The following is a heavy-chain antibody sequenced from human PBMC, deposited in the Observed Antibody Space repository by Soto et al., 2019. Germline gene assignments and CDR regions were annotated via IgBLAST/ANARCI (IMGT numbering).Heavy chain of an antibody. V-gene: IGHV4-30-4*01. Sequence: SATRSLTWTVSGGSISSGDYYWSWIRQPPGKGLEWIGYIYYSGSTYYNPSLKSRVTISVDTSKNQFSLKLSSVTAADTAVYYCARDPARYYYGMDVWGQGTTVTVSS. CDR2: IYYSGST. CDR3: ARDPARYYYGMDV. CDR1: GGSISSGDYY. J-gene: IGHJ6*02.